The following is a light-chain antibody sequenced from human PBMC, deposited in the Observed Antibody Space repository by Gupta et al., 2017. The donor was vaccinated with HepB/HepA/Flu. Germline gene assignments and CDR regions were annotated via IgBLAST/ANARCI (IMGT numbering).Light chain of an antibody. Sequence: DIQMTQSPSSLSASVGDRVTITCQASQGISNYLNWYQQKPGKASKLLIYDASNLETGVPSRFSGSGSGTDFSFTISSLQPEDIATYYCQQYDNLPPLTFGGGTKVEIK. J-gene: IGKJ4*01. CDR3: QQYDNLPPLT. CDR1: QGISNY. CDR2: DAS. V-gene: IGKV1-33*01.